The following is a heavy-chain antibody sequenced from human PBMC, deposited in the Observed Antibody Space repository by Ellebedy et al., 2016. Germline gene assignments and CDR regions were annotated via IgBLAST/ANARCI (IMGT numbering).Heavy chain of an antibody. CDR2: IYYTGST. D-gene: IGHD3-10*01. CDR1: LGSISSHY. J-gene: IGHJ4*02. CDR3: ARGGDTSGSGSFGDF. V-gene: IGHV4-59*11. Sequence: SETLSLXXTVSLGSISSHYWTWIRQPPGKGLEWIGNIYYTGSTSYSPSLTGRVTISIDTPKNQFSLKVTSVTAADTAVYYCARGGDTSGSGSFGDFWGQGTLVTVSS.